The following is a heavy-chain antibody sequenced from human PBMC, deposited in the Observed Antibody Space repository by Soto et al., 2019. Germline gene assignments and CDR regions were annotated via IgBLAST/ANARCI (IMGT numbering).Heavy chain of an antibody. CDR3: ARVVAVAGTVNWFDP. Sequence: ASVKVSCKASGYTFTSYDISWVRQAPGQGLEWMGWISAYNGNTNYAQKLQGRVTMTTDTSTSTAYMELRSLRSDDTAVYYCARVVAVAGTVNWFDPWGQGTLVTVSS. J-gene: IGHJ5*02. V-gene: IGHV1-18*01. CDR2: ISAYNGNT. D-gene: IGHD6-19*01. CDR1: GYTFTSYD.